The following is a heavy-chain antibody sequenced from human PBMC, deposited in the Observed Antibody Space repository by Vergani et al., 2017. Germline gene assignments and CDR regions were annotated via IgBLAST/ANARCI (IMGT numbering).Heavy chain of an antibody. Sequence: QVQLVQSGADVKKPGASVQVSCKASGYTFTSDDINWVRQAPGQGLEWMGWMNPNSGNTGYAQSLQGRLTITRDTSVNTAYMDLTGLRSEDMAVYYCVRARRTCTYDHCPRYYYDVWGQGTLVTVSS. J-gene: IGHJ6*02. CDR3: VRARRTCTYDHCPRYYYDV. CDR1: GYTFTSDD. CDR2: MNPNSGNT. V-gene: IGHV1-8*03. D-gene: IGHD2-8*01.